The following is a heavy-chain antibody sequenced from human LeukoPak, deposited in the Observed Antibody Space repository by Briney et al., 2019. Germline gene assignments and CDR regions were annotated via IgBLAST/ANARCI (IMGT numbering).Heavy chain of an antibody. V-gene: IGHV3-33*01. D-gene: IGHD5-24*01. CDR3: ARGATIWYGMDV. Sequence: PGGSLRLSCAASGFSFSSHGMHWVRQAPGKGLERVAVIWYDGSKKYNADSVKGGFTISRENSKNTLYMQKNRLRAEDTAVYYCARGATIWYGMDVWGQGTTVTVSS. CDR2: IWYDGSKK. J-gene: IGHJ6*02. CDR1: GFSFSSHG.